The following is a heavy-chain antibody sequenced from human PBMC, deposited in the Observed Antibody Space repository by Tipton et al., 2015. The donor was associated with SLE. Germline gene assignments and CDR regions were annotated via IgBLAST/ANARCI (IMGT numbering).Heavy chain of an antibody. J-gene: IGHJ4*02. CDR2: IFFSGNT. V-gene: IGHV4-59*01. CDR1: GGSISSCY. Sequence: TLSLTCTVSGGSISSCYWSWIRQPPGKGLAWIGYIFFSGNTKYNPSLNSRITMSIDTSKDQFSLRLTSVTAADTAIYYCARSTNWNSAAYYFDLWGQGTLVTVSS. CDR3: ARSTNWNSAAYYFDL. D-gene: IGHD1-1*01.